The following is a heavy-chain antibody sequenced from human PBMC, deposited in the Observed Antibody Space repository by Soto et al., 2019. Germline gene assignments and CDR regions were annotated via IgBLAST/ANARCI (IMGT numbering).Heavy chain of an antibody. J-gene: IGHJ4*02. V-gene: IGHV3-30*02. CDR1: GFIFSNNG. D-gene: IGHD3-10*02. CDR3: TIVRVADSALDH. CDR2: MSYDGSDT. Sequence: GGSLRLSCVASGFIFSNNGMHGVRQTPGKGLEWVAFMSYDGSDTFYADSVKGRFTISRDNSKNTLFLHMSNLRAEDTAMYYCTIVRVADSALDHWGQGTLVTVSS.